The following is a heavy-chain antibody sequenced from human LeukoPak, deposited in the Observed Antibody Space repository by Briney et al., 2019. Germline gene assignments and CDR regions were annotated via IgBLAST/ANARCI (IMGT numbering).Heavy chain of an antibody. CDR1: GFTSSNAW. Sequence: GGSLRLSCAASGFTSSNAWMSCVRQSPGHGLESFGRIKSKTDGGTTDYAAPVKGRFTISRDDSKNTLYLQMNSLKTEDTAVYYCTTVWYSSGWRIDYWGQGTLVTVSS. J-gene: IGHJ4*02. CDR2: IKSKTDGGTT. V-gene: IGHV3-15*01. D-gene: IGHD6-19*01. CDR3: TTVWYSSGWRIDY.